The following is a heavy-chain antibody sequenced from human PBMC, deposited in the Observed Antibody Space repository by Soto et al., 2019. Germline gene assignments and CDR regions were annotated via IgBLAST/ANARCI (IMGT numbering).Heavy chain of an antibody. J-gene: IGHJ2*01. V-gene: IGHV1-46*03. CDR2: INPSGGST. CDR1: GYTFTVYY. CDR3: ARGPFDL. Sequence: QVQLVQSRAEVQKPGASVKVSCKASGYTFTVYYIHWVRQAPGQGLEWMGVINPSGGSTTYAQRFQGRVTMTRDMSTSTVYMELSSLRSEDTALYYCARGPFDLWGRGTLVTVSS.